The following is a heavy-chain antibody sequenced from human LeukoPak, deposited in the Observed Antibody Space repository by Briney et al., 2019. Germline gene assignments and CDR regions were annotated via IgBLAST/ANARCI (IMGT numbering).Heavy chain of an antibody. CDR2: ITASGDRT. CDR1: GFIFSDYV. Sequence: AGESLRLSCTASGFIFSDYVMIWVRQAPGKGLEWVSGITASGDRTYYGDSVKGRFTVSRDNSKNTVYLQMNSLRAEDTAIYYCARLTIVAVAGFDYWGQGTLVTVSS. CDR3: ARLTIVAVAGFDY. D-gene: IGHD6-19*01. J-gene: IGHJ4*02. V-gene: IGHV3-23*01.